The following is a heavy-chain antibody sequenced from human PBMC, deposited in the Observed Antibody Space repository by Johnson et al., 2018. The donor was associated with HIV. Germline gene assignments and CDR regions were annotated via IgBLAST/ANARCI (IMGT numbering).Heavy chain of an antibody. J-gene: IGHJ3*02. D-gene: IGHD7-27*01. CDR3: ARIRPANWGVNDAFDI. CDR1: GFTFSSYG. CDR2: IRYDGSEK. V-gene: IGHV3-30*02. Sequence: QVQLVESGGGVVQPGGSLRLSCAASGFTFSSYGMHWVRQAPCKGLEWVAFIRYDGSEKYYVDSVKGRFTISRDNAKNSLYLQMNSLRAEDTAVYYCARIRPANWGVNDAFDIWGQGTMVTVSS.